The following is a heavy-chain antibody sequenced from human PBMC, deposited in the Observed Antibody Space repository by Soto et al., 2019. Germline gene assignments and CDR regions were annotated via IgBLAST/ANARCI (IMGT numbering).Heavy chain of an antibody. CDR2: MNPNSGNT. Sequence: QVQLVQSGAEVKKPGASVKVSCKASGYTFTSYDINWVRQATGQGLEWMGWMNPNSGNTGYAQKFQGRVTMTRNTSLSTAYMELSSLRSEDTAVYYCAIRDVYYDFWSGKESDYWGQGTLVTVSS. CDR3: AIRDVYYDFWSGKESDY. D-gene: IGHD3-3*01. V-gene: IGHV1-8*01. CDR1: GYTFTSYD. J-gene: IGHJ4*02.